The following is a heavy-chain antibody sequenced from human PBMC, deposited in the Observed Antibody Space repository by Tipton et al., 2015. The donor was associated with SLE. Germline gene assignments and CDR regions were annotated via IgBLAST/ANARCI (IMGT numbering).Heavy chain of an antibody. V-gene: IGHV3-21*03. D-gene: IGHD3-22*01. J-gene: IGHJ4*02. Sequence: SLRLSCAASGFTFSSYGMHWVRQAPGKGLEWVSSISSSSSYIYYADSVKGRFTISRDNAKNSLYLQMNSLRAEDTAVYYCARDGDYYDSSGYGDYWGQGTLVTVSS. CDR1: GFTFSSYG. CDR3: ARDGDYYDSSGYGDY. CDR2: ISSSSSYI.